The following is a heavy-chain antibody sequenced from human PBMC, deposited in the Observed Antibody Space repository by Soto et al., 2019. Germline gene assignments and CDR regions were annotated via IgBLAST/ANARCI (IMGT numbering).Heavy chain of an antibody. Sequence: VHLVQSGAEVKKPGASLKVSCKASGYNLVDHYVHWVRQAPGQGLEWMGWINPSTGGPRYTQKLRGRVTITSDASINTAYLEINRMNSDDTAVYFCARSIALAGTGAFDLWGQGTLVTVSS. D-gene: IGHD3-3*02. CDR2: INPSTGGP. J-gene: IGHJ4*02. CDR3: ARSIALAGTGAFDL. V-gene: IGHV1-2*02. CDR1: GYNLVDHY.